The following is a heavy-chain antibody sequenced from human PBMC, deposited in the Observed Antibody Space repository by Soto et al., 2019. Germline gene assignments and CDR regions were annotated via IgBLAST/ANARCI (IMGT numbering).Heavy chain of an antibody. Sequence: ASVKVSCKASGYTFSSYGISWVRQAPGQGLEWMGWISGYNGDTNYAQKVRGRVTVTADTSTSTTYMELGSLRSDDAAVYYCARDLAYFCGDCYYDTFDIWGQGTMVTVSS. J-gene: IGHJ3*02. CDR3: ARDLAYFCGDCYYDTFDI. V-gene: IGHV1-18*04. CDR2: ISGYNGDT. CDR1: GYTFSSYG. D-gene: IGHD2-21*02.